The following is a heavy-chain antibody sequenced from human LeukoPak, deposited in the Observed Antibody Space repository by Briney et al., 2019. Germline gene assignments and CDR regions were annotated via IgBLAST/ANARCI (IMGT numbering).Heavy chain of an antibody. CDR3: ARVFDYGGSRLPGAWEY. J-gene: IGHJ4*02. D-gene: IGHD4-23*01. Sequence: GASVKVSCKASGYTFTCYYMHWVRQAPGQGLEWMGWINPNRGGTNYAQKFQGRVTMTRDTSISTAYMELSRLRSDDTAVYYCARVFDYGGSRLPGAWEYWGQGTLVTVSS. CDR1: GYTFTCYY. V-gene: IGHV1-2*02. CDR2: INPNRGGT.